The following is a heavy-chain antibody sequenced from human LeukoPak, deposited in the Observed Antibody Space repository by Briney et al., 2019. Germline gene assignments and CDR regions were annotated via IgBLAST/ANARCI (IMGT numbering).Heavy chain of an antibody. J-gene: IGHJ5*02. D-gene: IGHD2-21*01. CDR3: ASLFTLGP. V-gene: IGHV1-2*02. CDR2: INPNSGGT. CDR1: GYIFTGYY. Sequence: ASVKVSCKASGYIFTGYYMHWVRPAPAQGLEWVGWINPNSGGTNYAQKFQGRVTMTRDTSISTAYMELSRLRCDDTAVYYCASLFTLGPWGQGTLVTVSS.